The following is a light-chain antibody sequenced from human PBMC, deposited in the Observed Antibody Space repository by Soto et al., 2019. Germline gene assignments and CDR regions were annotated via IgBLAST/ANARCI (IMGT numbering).Light chain of an antibody. Sequence: IVLTQSACTLSLSPGERATLSCRASQSVSSNYLAWYQQKPGQAPRLLIYGASSRATGIPDRFSGSGSGTDFTLTISRLETEDFAVYYCQQYGSSLTWTFGQGTKVDI. V-gene: IGKV3-20*01. J-gene: IGKJ1*01. CDR3: QQYGSSLTWT. CDR2: GAS. CDR1: QSVSSNY.